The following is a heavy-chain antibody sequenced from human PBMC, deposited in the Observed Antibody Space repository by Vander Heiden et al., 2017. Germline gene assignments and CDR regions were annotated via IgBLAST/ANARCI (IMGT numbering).Heavy chain of an antibody. D-gene: IGHD2-2*01. CDR1: GYPSTGYY. CDR3: ARARPAAILQYYYGMDV. V-gene: IGHV1-2*02. Sequence: QVHLVQPGAEVKKPAASVKVSCQASGYPSTGYYMHWVRQAPGQGLEWMGWINPNSGGTNYAQKLQGRVTMTRDTSISTAYMELSRLRSDDTAVYYCARARPAAILQYYYGMDVWGQGTTVTVSS. CDR2: INPNSGGT. J-gene: IGHJ6*02.